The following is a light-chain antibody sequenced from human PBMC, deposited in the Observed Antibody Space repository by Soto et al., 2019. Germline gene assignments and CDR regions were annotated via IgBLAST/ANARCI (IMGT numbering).Light chain of an antibody. Sequence: QSALTQPASVSGSPGQSITISCTGTSSDVGTYDYVSWYQHHPGKAPKLIISEVNNRPSGVSNRFSGSKSGNTASLTISGLQVEDEADYFCSSYTRNTAHVFGTGTKVTVL. CDR1: SSDVGTYDY. V-gene: IGLV2-14*01. CDR2: EVN. J-gene: IGLJ1*01. CDR3: SSYTRNTAHV.